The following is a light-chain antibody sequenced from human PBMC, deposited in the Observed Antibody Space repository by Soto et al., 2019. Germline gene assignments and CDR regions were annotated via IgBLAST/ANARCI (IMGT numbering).Light chain of an antibody. J-gene: IGLJ2*01. V-gene: IGLV2-14*01. CDR2: EVS. CDR3: SSYATSTTMV. Sequence: QSALTQPASVSGSLGQSITISCTGTSSDVGGYNYVSWYQQHPGKAPKLMIYEVSNRPSGVSNRFSGSKSGNTASLTISGFQAEDEADFYCSSYATSTTMVFGGGTKLTVL. CDR1: SSDVGGYNY.